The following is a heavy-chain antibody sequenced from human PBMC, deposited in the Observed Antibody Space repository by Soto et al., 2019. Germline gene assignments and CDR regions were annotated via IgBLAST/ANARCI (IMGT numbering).Heavy chain of an antibody. J-gene: IGHJ3*02. CDR3: ARDYAFNGGDYEGGIAFDI. V-gene: IGHV4-59*01. D-gene: IGHD2-21*02. CDR1: GGSISSYY. CDR2: IYYSGST. Sequence: SETLSLTCTVSGGSISSYYWSWIRQPPGKGLEWIGYIYYSGSTNYNPSLKSRVTISVDTSKNQFSLKLSSVTAADTAVYYCARDYAFNGGDYEGGIAFDIWGQGTMVTVSS.